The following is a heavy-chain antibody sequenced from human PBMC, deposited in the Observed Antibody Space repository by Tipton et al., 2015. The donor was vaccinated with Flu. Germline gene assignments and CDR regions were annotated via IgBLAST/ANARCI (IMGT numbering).Heavy chain of an antibody. V-gene: IGHV4-34*01. J-gene: IGHJ6*02. CDR1: GGSFSGYY. D-gene: IGHD2-2*01. CDR2: INHSGST. Sequence: TLSLTCAVYGGSFSGYYWSWIRQPPGKGLVWIGEINHSGSTNYNPSLKSRVTISVDTSKSQFSLKLSSSTAADTAVYYCARDDRVVVVPAAMGFLYGMDVWGQGTTVTVSS. CDR3: ARDDRVVVVPAAMGFLYGMDV.